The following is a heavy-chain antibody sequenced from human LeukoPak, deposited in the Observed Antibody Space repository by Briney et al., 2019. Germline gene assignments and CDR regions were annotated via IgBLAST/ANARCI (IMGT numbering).Heavy chain of an antibody. CDR1: GFTFSTSW. V-gene: IGHV3-7*01. CDR3: ADSSTWSH. Sequence: GGSLRLSCAASGFTFSTSWMTWVRQAPGKGLKWVANIKPDGSEKYYVDSVKGRFTISRDNAKNSLYLQMNRLRVEDTAVYYCADSSTWSHWGRGTLVTASS. J-gene: IGHJ4*02. D-gene: IGHD6-13*01. CDR2: IKPDGSEK.